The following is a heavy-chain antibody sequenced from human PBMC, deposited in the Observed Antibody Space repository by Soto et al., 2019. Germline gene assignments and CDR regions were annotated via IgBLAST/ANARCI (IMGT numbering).Heavy chain of an antibody. CDR3: AKDLSITAAGSGGWLDP. D-gene: IGHD3-10*01. Sequence: QVQLVQSGGGVVQPGRSLRLSCAASGFDFNTYGLHWVRQAPGKGLEWVAGISFDGGNQYYADSVKGRFTISRDKSNNTLFLQMNSLGAEDTATYYCAKDLSITAAGSGGWLDPWGQGTLVIVSS. CDR1: GFDFNTYG. CDR2: ISFDGGNQ. V-gene: IGHV3-30*18. J-gene: IGHJ5*02.